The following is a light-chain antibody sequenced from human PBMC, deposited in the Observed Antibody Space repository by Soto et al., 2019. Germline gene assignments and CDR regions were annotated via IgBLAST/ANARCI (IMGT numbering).Light chain of an antibody. Sequence: EIVLTQSPGTLSLSPGERATLSCRASQNINSRYLAWYQQKPGQAPRLLIYGASSRATGIPDRFSGSGSGTDFTLTISTLEPEDFAVYYCQQFGSSPGFTFGPGTIVDIK. CDR1: QNINSRY. J-gene: IGKJ3*01. V-gene: IGKV3-20*01. CDR2: GAS. CDR3: QQFGSSPGFT.